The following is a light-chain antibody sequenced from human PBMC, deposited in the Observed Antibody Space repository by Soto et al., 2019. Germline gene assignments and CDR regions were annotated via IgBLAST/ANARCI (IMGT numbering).Light chain of an antibody. V-gene: IGKV1-5*01. CDR1: ESIDNW. Sequence: DIQMTQSPSTLSASVGDTVTITCRASESIDNWLAWYQQKPGKAPKLLIFAASTLVRGVPSRFSGRGSGTEFTLTISSLQSEDFAVYYCQQYNNWPLWTFGQGTKVDI. J-gene: IGKJ1*01. CDR3: QQYNNWPLWT. CDR2: AAS.